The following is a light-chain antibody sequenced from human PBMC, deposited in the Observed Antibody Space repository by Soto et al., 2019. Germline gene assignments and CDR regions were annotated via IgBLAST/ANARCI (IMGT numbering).Light chain of an antibody. CDR3: SSYAGSNNRVV. Sequence: QSALTQPRSVSGSPGQSVTISCTGTSSDVGGYNYVSWYQEHPGKAPKLMIYEVSKRRSGVPDRFSASKSGNTASLTVSGLQAEDEAEYYCSSYAGSNNRVVFGGGTKLTVL. CDR1: SSDVGGYNY. CDR2: EVS. J-gene: IGLJ2*01. V-gene: IGLV2-8*01.